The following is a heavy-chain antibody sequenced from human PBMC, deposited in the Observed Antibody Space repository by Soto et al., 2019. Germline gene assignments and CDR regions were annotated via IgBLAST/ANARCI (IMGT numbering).Heavy chain of an antibody. CDR3: ARHTYYYGSGSYYWRINWFES. J-gene: IGHJ5*01. V-gene: IGHV4-39*01. CDR1: GGSISSSSYY. Sequence: PSETLSLTCTVSGGSISSSSYYWGWIRQPPGKGLEWFGSIYYSGSTYYNPSLKSRVTISVDTSKNQFSLKLSSVTAADTAVYYCARHTYYYGSGSYYWRINWFESWGQGTRVTVSS. D-gene: IGHD3-10*01. CDR2: IYYSGST.